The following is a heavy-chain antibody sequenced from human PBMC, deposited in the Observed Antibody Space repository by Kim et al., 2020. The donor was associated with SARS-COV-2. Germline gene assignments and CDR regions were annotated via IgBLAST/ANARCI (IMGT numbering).Heavy chain of an antibody. J-gene: IGHJ6*02. CDR2: IVVGSGNT. CDR1: GFTFTSSA. Sequence: SVKVSCKASGFTFTSSAMQWVRQARGQRLEWIGWIVVGSGNTNYAQKFQERVTITRDMSTSTAYMELSSLRSEDTAVYYCAADPFYGDYSWNPYGMDVWGQGTTVTVSS. CDR3: AADPFYGDYSWNPYGMDV. D-gene: IGHD4-17*01. V-gene: IGHV1-58*02.